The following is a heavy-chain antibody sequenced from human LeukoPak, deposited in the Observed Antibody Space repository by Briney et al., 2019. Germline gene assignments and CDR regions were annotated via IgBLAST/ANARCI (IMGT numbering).Heavy chain of an antibody. CDR1: GGSISTYY. CDR2: GFYRGST. D-gene: IGHD2-2*01. Sequence: SETLSLTCTVSGGSISTYYWSWIRQPPGKGLEWIGDGFYRGSTNYNPSLNSRVTISVDTSKNQSSLKMSSVTAADTAVYYCARSPRFHCSSTTCYAFDIWGQGTVVTVSS. V-gene: IGHV4-59*01. J-gene: IGHJ3*02. CDR3: ARSPRFHCSSTTCYAFDI.